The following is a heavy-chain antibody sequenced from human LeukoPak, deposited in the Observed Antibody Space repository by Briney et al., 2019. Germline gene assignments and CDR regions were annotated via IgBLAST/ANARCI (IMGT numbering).Heavy chain of an antibody. D-gene: IGHD2-15*01. CDR3: ARRRVYCSGGSCYGYYYGMDV. CDR2: IIPIFGTA. CDR1: GGTFSSYA. V-gene: IGHV1-69*13. Sequence: SVKVSCKASGGTFSSYAISWVRQAPGQGLEWMGGIIPIFGTANYAQKFQGRVTITADESTSTAYMELSSLRSEDTAVYYYARRRVYCSGGSCYGYYYGMDVWGKGTTVTVSS. J-gene: IGHJ6*04.